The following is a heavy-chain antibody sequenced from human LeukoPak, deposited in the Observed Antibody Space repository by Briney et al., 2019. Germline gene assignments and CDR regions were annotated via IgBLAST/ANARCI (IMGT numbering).Heavy chain of an antibody. CDR1: GGTFSSYA. CDR2: IIPILGIA. V-gene: IGHV1-69*04. D-gene: IGHD3-22*01. Sequence: SVKVSCKASGGTFSSYAISWLRQAPGQGLEWMGRIIPILGIANYAQKFQGRVTITADKSTSTAYMELSSLRSEDTAVYYCAGGRNYYDIFDPWGQGTLVTVSS. CDR3: AGGRNYYDIFDP. J-gene: IGHJ5*02.